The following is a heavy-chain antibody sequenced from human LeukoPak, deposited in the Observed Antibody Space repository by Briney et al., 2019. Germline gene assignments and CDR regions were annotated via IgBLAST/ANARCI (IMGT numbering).Heavy chain of an antibody. CDR3: ARGRRARDYLYKSGYFQH. CDR2: IYYSGST. D-gene: IGHD4-17*01. Sequence: SQALSLTCTVSGGSISSGGYYWSWIRQHLGKGLEWIGYIYYSGSTYYNPSLKSRVTISVDTSKNQFSLKLSSVTAADTAVYYCARGRRARDYLYKSGYFQHWGQGTLVTVSS. V-gene: IGHV4-31*03. CDR1: GGSISSGGYY. J-gene: IGHJ1*01.